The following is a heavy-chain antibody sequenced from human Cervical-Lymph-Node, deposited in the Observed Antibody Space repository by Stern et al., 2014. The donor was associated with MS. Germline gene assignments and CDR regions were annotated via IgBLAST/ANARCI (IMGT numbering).Heavy chain of an antibody. CDR3: ARDQRGITIFGVVTDYYYLGMDV. CDR2: INPDTGGA. D-gene: IGHD3-3*01. CDR1: GYIFTGYY. Sequence: VQLVESGAEVKKPGASVKVSCKTSGYIFTGYYIHWVRQAPGQGLEWMAWINPDTGGAHCAQKFQGRVTMSRDTSISTAYVELSSLTSDDTAVYYCARDQRGITIFGVVTDYYYLGMDVWGQGTTVTVSS. J-gene: IGHJ6*02. V-gene: IGHV1-2*02.